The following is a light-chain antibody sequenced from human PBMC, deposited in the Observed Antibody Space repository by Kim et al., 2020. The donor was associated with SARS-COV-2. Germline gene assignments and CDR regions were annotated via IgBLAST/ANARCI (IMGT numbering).Light chain of an antibody. V-gene: IGKV1-39*01. CDR3: QQSYTFPRT. J-gene: IGKJ1*01. CDR1: QRISSS. Sequence: DIQMTQSPSSLSASVGDRVTITCRTSQRISSSLNWYQQKPGTAPKLLIYAASGLQSGVPSRFSGSGSGTDFTLTINGLQPEDFATYFCQQSYTFPRTFVQGTKVDIK. CDR2: AAS.